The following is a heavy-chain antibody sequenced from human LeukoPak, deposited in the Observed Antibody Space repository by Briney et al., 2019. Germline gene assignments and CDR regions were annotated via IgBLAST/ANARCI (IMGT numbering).Heavy chain of an antibody. CDR1: GESFSGYF. CDR3: ARKSGYARDY. J-gene: IGHJ4*02. CDR2: INHSGSTS. V-gene: IGHV4-34*01. D-gene: IGHD5-12*01. Sequence: SETLSLTCAVYGESFSGYFWNWIRQPPGKGLEWIGEINHSGSTSNHNPSLKSRVTMSVDTSKNQFSLKLSSVTAAGTAVYYCARKSGYARDYWGQGNLVTVSS.